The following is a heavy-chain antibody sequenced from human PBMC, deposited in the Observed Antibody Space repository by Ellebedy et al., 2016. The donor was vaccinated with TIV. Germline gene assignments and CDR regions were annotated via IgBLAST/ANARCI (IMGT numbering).Heavy chain of an antibody. CDR1: GGTFVNFA. J-gene: IGHJ4*02. Sequence: AASVKVSCKASGGTFVNFAFSWVRQAPGQGLEWMGGIIPSLGLGTVKIVQKFQDRVTISADISTSTTYMDLIRLTSDDTAVYYCATFVAGAGQFDHWGQGTLVTVSS. D-gene: IGHD6-19*01. V-gene: IGHV1-69*06. CDR3: ATFVAGAGQFDH. CDR2: IIPSLGLGTV.